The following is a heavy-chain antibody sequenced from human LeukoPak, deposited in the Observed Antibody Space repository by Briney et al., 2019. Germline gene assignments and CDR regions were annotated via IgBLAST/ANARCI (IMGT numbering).Heavy chain of an antibody. CDR2: ISSNGGST. CDR3: VSDSSREYFQH. J-gene: IGHJ1*01. V-gene: IGHV3-64D*06. CDR1: GFTFSSYA. D-gene: IGHD6-13*01. Sequence: PGRSLRLSCAASGFTFSSYAMSWVRQAPGKGLEYVSAISSNGGSTYYADSVKGRFTISRDNSKNTLYLQMSSLRAEDTAVYYCVSDSSREYFQHWGQGALVTVSS.